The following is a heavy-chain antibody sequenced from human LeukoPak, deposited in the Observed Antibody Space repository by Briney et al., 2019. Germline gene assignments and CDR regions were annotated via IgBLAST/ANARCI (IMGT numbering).Heavy chain of an antibody. CDR3: ARSIGYCSGGSCYELVPFDP. CDR2: IIPILGIA. V-gene: IGHV1-69*04. J-gene: IGHJ5*02. Sequence: SVKVSCKASGGTFSSYAISWVRPAPGQGLEWMGRIIPILGIANYAQKFQGRVTITADKSTSTAYMELSSLRSEDTAVYYCARSIGYCSGGSCYELVPFDPWGQGTLVTVSS. CDR1: GGTFSSYA. D-gene: IGHD2-15*01.